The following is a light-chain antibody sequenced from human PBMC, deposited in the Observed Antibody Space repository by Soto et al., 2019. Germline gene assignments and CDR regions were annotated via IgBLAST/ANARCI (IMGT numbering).Light chain of an antibody. J-gene: IGKJ4*01. CDR3: QQVYNLPLT. Sequence: EIVLTQSPATLSLSPGQRATLSCRASQSVRSNFLSWYQQKPGQAPRLLIYAASARATGFPARFSGSGSGTDFTLTISRPQPEDVAVYYCQQVYNLPLTFGGGTKVEIK. CDR1: QSVRSNF. CDR2: AAS. V-gene: IGKV3D-7*01.